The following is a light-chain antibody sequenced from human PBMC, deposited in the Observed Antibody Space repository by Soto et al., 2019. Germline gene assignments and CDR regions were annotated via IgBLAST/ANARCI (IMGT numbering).Light chain of an antibody. CDR1: SSDVGGYDY. CDR2: DVS. CDR3: SSYTSSSLYV. V-gene: IGLV2-14*03. J-gene: IGLJ1*01. Sequence: QSALTQPASVSGSPGQSITISCTGTSSDVGGYDYVSWYQHHPGKAPKLMIYDVSNRPSGVSNRFSGSKSGNTASLTISALQAEDEADYYCSSYTSSSLYVFGTGTKVTVL.